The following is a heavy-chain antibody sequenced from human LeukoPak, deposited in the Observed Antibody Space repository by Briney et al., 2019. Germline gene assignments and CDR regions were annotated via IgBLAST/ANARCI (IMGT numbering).Heavy chain of an antibody. CDR3: AKCPGSTGYSTFDY. CDR1: GFTFSNYW. CDR2: IKGDGSHT. V-gene: IGHV3-74*01. J-gene: IGHJ4*02. D-gene: IGHD3-22*01. Sequence: QPGGSLRLSCAASGFTFSNYWMHWVRQAPGKGLVWVSRIKGDGSHTIYADSVKGRFTISRDNFKNTLYLQMNSLRAEDTAVYYCAKCPGSTGYSTFDYWGQGTLVTVSS.